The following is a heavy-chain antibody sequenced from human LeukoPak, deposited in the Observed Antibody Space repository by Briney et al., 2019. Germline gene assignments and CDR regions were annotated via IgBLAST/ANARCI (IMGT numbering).Heavy chain of an antibody. Sequence: ASVKVSCKASGYSFTAYYMHWVRQAPGQGLERMGWINPNSGGTNYAQKFQGRVTMTRDTSISTAYMELSRLRSDDTAVYYCGRVSCGGNCYSLIGTFDIWGQGTMVTVSS. J-gene: IGHJ3*02. CDR3: GRVSCGGNCYSLIGTFDI. V-gene: IGHV1-2*02. CDR2: INPNSGGT. D-gene: IGHD2-15*01. CDR1: GYSFTAYY.